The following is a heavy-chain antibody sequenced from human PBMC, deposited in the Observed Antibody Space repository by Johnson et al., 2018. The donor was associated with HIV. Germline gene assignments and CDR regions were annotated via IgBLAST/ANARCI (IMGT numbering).Heavy chain of an antibody. J-gene: IGHJ3*02. CDR1: GFTFSSYD. D-gene: IGHD2-21*01. CDR2: IGTAGDT. CDR3: AKEYCGGDCYPSPDAFDI. V-gene: IGHV3-13*01. Sequence: VQLVESGGGLVQPGGSLRLSCAASGFTFSSYDMHWVRQATGKGLEWVSAIGTAGDTYYADSVKGRFTISRDNSKNTLYLQMNSLRAEDTAVYYCAKEYCGGDCYPSPDAFDIWGQGTMVTVSS.